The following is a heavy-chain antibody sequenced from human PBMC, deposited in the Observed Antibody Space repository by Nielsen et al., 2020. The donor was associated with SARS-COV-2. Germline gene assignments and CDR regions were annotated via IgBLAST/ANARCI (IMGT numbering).Heavy chain of an antibody. CDR1: GGSISSYY. V-gene: IGHV4-59*08. Sequence: SETLSLTCTVSGGSISSYYWSWIRQPPGKGLEWIGYIYYSGSTNYNPSLKSRVTISVDTSKNQFSLKLSSVTAADTAVYYCARHRYGSGSYYSDAFDIWGQGTMVTVSS. D-gene: IGHD3-10*01. CDR3: ARHRYGSGSYYSDAFDI. J-gene: IGHJ3*02. CDR2: IYYSGST.